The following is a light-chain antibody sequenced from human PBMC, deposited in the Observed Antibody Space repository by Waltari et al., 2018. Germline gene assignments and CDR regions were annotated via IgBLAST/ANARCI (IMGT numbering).Light chain of an antibody. CDR2: KAS. CDR3: QQYNTYPWT. V-gene: IGKV1-5*03. Sequence: DIQMTQSPSTLSASVGDRVTITCRASQSISSWLAWYQQKPGKAPKFLIYKASNLETGVPSRFSGSGSGTDFTLTISSLQPDDFATYYCQQYNTYPWTFGQGTKVEIK. J-gene: IGKJ1*01. CDR1: QSISSW.